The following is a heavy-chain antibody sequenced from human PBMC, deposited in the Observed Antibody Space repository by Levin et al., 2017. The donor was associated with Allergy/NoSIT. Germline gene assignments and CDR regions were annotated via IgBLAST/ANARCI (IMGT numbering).Heavy chain of an antibody. CDR1: GGTFSSYA. V-gene: IGHV1-69*13. CDR3: AFGCGGDCYPPREYYYYGMDV. Sequence: SVKVSCKASGGTFSSYAISWVRQAPGQGLEWMGGIIPIFGTANYAQKFQGRVTITADESTSTAYMELSSLRSEDTAVYYCAFGCGGDCYPPREYYYYGMDVWGQGTTVTVSS. D-gene: IGHD2-21*02. J-gene: IGHJ6*02. CDR2: IIPIFGTA.